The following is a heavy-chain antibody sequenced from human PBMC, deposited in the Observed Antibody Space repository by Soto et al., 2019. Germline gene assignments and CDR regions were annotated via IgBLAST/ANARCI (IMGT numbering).Heavy chain of an antibody. V-gene: IGHV3-15*01. Sequence: PGGSLRLSCAASGFTFSNAWMSWVHQASGKGLEWVGRIKSKTDGGTTDYAAPVKGRFTISRDDSKNTLYLQMNSLKTEDTAVYYCSQGIVATIGGGYYYGLDVWGQGTTVTVSS. CDR2: IKSKTDGGTT. D-gene: IGHD5-12*01. CDR1: GFTFSNAW. CDR3: SQGIVATIGGGYYYGLDV. J-gene: IGHJ6*02.